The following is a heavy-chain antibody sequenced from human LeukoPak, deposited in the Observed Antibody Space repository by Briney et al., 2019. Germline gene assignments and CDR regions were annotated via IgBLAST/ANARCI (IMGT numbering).Heavy chain of an antibody. J-gene: IGHJ4*02. CDR1: GFTFSNYG. D-gene: IGHD4-23*01. Sequence: GSLRLSCEASGFTFSNYGMHWVRQAPGKGLEWVATILYDGSKEYYADSVKGRFTISRGDSKSTLYLQVNSLRTEDTAVYYCAKRSRPAVINPSSFDYWGQGTLVTVSS. CDR3: AKRSRPAVINPSSFDY. V-gene: IGHV3-30*18. CDR2: ILYDGSKE.